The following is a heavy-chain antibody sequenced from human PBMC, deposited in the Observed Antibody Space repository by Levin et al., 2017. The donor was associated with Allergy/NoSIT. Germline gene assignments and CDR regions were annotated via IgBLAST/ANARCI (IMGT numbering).Heavy chain of an antibody. CDR2: MYNSGSA. Sequence: PSETLSLTCSVSGGSISSYYWSWIRQPPGKGLEWIAYMYNSGSANYNPSLKSRVTISVDTSKNQFSLNLTSVTSADTAVYYCARDFFQFCSGDICYPKSWYVDLWGRGTLVTVSS. CDR1: GGSISSYY. D-gene: IGHD2-15*01. CDR3: ARDFFQFCSGDICYPKSWYVDL. V-gene: IGHV4-59*01. J-gene: IGHJ2*01.